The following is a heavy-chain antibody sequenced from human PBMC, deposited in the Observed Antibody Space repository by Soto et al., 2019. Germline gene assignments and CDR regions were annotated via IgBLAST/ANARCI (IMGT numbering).Heavy chain of an antibody. V-gene: IGHV4-59*08. CDR2: VHHSWGS. D-gene: IGHD3-10*01. J-gene: IGHJ6*02. CDR1: GGSISSYY. Sequence: QVQLQESGPGLVKPSETLSLSCTVSGGSISSYYWSWFRQSPGKRMEWIGYVHHSWGSSYNPSLPSRISISLDTSKSQFYLKVTSVTATDTAVYYCARQGFGPLHGLVDVWGQGTTVTVSS. CDR3: ARQGFGPLHGLVDV.